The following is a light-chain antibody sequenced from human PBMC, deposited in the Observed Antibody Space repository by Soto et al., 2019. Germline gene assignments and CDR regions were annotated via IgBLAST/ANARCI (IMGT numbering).Light chain of an antibody. CDR3: QQYGSSPYT. Sequence: EIVLTQSPATLSLSPGERGTLSCRASQSVSRSYLAWYQQKPGLAPRLLMYDASSRATGIPDRFSGSGSGTDFTLTISRLEPEDFAVYYCQQYGSSPYTFGQGTKLEIK. J-gene: IGKJ2*01. CDR2: DAS. CDR1: QSVSRSY. V-gene: IGKV3D-20*01.